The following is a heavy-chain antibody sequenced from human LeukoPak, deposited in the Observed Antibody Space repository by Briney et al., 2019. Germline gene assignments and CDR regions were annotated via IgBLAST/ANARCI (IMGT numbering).Heavy chain of an antibody. D-gene: IGHD3-10*01. Sequence: SKTLSLTCTVSGGSINYYYWSWIRQPPGKGLESIGYIYYSGSANYNPSLKSRVNMSVDTSKNQFSLKLNSVTAADTAVYYCARGLYGSKGIFDSWGQGTLVTVSS. J-gene: IGHJ4*02. CDR1: GGSINYYY. V-gene: IGHV4-59*01. CDR3: ARGLYGSKGIFDS. CDR2: IYYSGSA.